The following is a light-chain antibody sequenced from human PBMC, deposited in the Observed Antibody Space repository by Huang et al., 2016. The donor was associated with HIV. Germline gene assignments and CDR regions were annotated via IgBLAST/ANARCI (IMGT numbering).Light chain of an antibody. V-gene: IGKV1-5*03. CDR1: QSISSW. CDR2: QAS. J-gene: IGKJ1*01. CDR3: QQYDSYSRWT. Sequence: DIQMTQSPSTLSASVGDSVSITVRASQSISSWLAGYQQKPGKAPKLLIYQASSLQNGVPSRFSGSGSGTEFTLTISSLQPDDFATYYCQQYDSYSRWTFGQGTKVEVK.